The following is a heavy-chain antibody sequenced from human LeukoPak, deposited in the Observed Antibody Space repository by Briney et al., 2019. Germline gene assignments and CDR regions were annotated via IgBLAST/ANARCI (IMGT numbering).Heavy chain of an antibody. CDR1: GGSFSGYY. CDR2: INHSGST. V-gene: IGHV4-34*01. D-gene: IGHD4-17*01. J-gene: IGHJ3*02. CDR3: ARRTRTVTNAFDI. Sequence: PSETLSLTCAVYGGSFSGYYWSWIRQPPGKGLEWIGEINHSGSTNYNPSLKSRVTISVDTSKNQFSLKLSSVTAADTAVYYCARRTRTVTNAFDIWGQGTMVTVSS.